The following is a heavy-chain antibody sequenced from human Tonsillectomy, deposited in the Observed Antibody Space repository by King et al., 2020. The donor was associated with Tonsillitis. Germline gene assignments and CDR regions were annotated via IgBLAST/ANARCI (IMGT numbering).Heavy chain of an antibody. CDR3: ASQEIRGVIYYYMDV. CDR2: INHRGST. Sequence: VQLQQWGAGLLKPSETLSLTCAVYSGSFSGYYWSWIRQPPGKGLEWIGEINHRGSTNYNPSLKSRVTISVDTSKNQFSLKLSSVTAADTAVYYCASQEIRGVIYYYMDVWGKGTTVTVSS. V-gene: IGHV4-34*01. J-gene: IGHJ6*03. D-gene: IGHD3-10*01. CDR1: SGSFSGYY.